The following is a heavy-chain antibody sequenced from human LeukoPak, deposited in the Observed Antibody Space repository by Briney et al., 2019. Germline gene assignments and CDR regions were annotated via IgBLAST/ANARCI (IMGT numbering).Heavy chain of an antibody. CDR2: ISTYNGHT. D-gene: IGHD3-10*01. CDR3: AREFYYGSGSDNNWFDP. CDR1: GYTFTSYG. J-gene: IGHJ5*02. V-gene: IGHV1-18*01. Sequence: ASVKVSSKASGYTFTSYGISWVRQAPGQGLEWMGWISTYNGHTNYAQKLQGRVTMTTDTSTSTAYMELRSLRSDDTAVYYCAREFYYGSGSDNNWFDPRGQGTLVTVSS.